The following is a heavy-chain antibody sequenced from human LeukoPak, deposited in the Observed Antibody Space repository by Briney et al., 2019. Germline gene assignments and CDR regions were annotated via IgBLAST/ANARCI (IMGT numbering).Heavy chain of an antibody. Sequence: SETLSLTCAVYGGSFSGYYWSWIRQPPGKGLEWIGEINHSGSTNYNPSLKSRVTISVDTSKNQFSLKLSSVTAADTAVYYCARGYFQFYYWGQGTLVTVSS. J-gene: IGHJ4*02. D-gene: IGHD3-9*01. CDR1: GGSFSGYY. V-gene: IGHV4-34*01. CDR3: ARGYFQFYY. CDR2: INHSGST.